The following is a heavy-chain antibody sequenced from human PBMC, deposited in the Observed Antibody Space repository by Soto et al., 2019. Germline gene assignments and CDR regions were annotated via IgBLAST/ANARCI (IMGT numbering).Heavy chain of an antibody. J-gene: IGHJ4*02. CDR2: IWYDGSNK. V-gene: IGHV3-33*01. Sequence: QVQLVESGGGVVQPGRSLRLSCAASGFTFSSYGMHWVRQAPGKGLEWVAVIWYDGSNKYYADSVKGRFTISRDNSKNTLYLQMNSLRAEDTAVYYCALDRTPCAYYYIGYWGQGTLVTVSS. CDR1: GFTFSSYG. CDR3: ALDRTPCAYYYIGY. D-gene: IGHD3-16*01.